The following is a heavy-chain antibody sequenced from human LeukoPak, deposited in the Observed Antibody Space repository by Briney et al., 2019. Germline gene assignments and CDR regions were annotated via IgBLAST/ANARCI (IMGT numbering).Heavy chain of an antibody. CDR3: AKDFSPVLVGYFDY. J-gene: IGHJ4*02. D-gene: IGHD2-2*01. CDR1: GFAFDDYA. V-gene: IGHV3-9*03. CDR2: ISWNSGSI. Sequence: GGSLRLSCAASGFAFDDYAMHWVRQAPGKGLEWVSGISWNSGSIGYADSVKGRFTISRDNAKNSLYLQMNSLRAEGMALYYCAKDFSPVLVGYFDYWGQGTLVTVSS.